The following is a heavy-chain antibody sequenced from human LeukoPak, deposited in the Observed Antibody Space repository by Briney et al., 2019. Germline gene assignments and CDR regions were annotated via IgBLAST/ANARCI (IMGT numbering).Heavy chain of an antibody. J-gene: IGHJ4*02. CDR3: ARKPPNLAFDY. V-gene: IGHV1-18*04. D-gene: IGHD4/OR15-4a*01. Sequence: ASVKVSCKASGYTFTSYGLSWVRQAPGQGLEWMGWISPYNANTHYAQKVQGRVTMTTDTSTSTAYVELRSLRSDDTAVYYCARKPPNLAFDYWGQGTLVTVSS. CDR2: ISPYNANT. CDR1: GYTFTSYG.